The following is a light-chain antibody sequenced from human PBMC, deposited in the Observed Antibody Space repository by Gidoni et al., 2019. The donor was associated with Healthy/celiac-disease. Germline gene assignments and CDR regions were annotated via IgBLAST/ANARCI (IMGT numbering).Light chain of an antibody. CDR1: SSDVGGYNY. J-gene: IGLJ2*01. Sequence: QSALTQPASVSGSPVQSITISCTGTSSDVGGYNYVSWYQQHPGKAPKLMIYEVSNRPSGVSNRFSGSKSGNTASLTISGLQAEDEADYYCSSYTSSSTQGVFGGGTKLTVL. CDR3: SSYTSSSTQGV. V-gene: IGLV2-14*01. CDR2: EVS.